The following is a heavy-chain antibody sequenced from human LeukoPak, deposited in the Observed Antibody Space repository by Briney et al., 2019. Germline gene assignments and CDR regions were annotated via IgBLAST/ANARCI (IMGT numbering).Heavy chain of an antibody. D-gene: IGHD3-3*01. Sequence: HPGGSLRLSCAASGFTFDDYAMHWVRQAPGKGLEWVSGISWNSGSIGYADSVKGRFTISRDNAKNSLYLQMNSLRAGDMALYYCAKDWGFFEWPSYAFDIWGQGTMVTVSS. J-gene: IGHJ3*02. V-gene: IGHV3-9*03. CDR1: GFTFDDYA. CDR2: ISWNSGSI. CDR3: AKDWGFFEWPSYAFDI.